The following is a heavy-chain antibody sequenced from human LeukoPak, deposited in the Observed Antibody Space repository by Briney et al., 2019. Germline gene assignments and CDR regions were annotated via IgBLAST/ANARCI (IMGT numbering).Heavy chain of an antibody. J-gene: IGHJ4*02. V-gene: IGHV3-15*01. CDR2: IKSNADGGTP. CDR3: TTFYHEYSPY. D-gene: IGHD2/OR15-2a*01. CDR1: GFSFMNAW. Sequence: KSGGSLRLSCAASGFSFMNAWMIWVRQAPGKGLEWVGRIKSNADGGTPNYAAPARGRFTISIDDSKNTLYLQMNSLKTEDTAVYYCTTFYHEYSPYWGRGTLVTVSS.